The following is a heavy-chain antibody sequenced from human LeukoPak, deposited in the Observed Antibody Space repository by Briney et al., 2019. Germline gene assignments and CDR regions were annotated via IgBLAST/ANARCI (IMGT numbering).Heavy chain of an antibody. CDR3: ARAYIIDY. Sequence: GGSLRLSCAASGFTFSTYWMTWVHQAPGKGLEWVANIKQDGSEKNYVDSVKGRFTISRDNAKNSLYLQMNSLRVDDTAVYYCARAYIIDYGGQGTLVTVSS. D-gene: IGHD1-14*01. CDR1: GFTFSTYW. V-gene: IGHV3-7*01. J-gene: IGHJ4*02. CDR2: IKQDGSEK.